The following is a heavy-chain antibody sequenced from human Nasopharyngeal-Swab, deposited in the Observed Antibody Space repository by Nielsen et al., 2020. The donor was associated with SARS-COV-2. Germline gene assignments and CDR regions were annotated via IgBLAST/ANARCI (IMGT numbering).Heavy chain of an antibody. CDR2: ISSSASTI. CDR3: ARDSYYDYVWGSYRRSRGMDV. D-gene: IGHD3-16*02. V-gene: IGHV3-11*01. CDR1: GFTFSDYY. J-gene: IGHJ6*02. Sequence: GRSLRLSCAASGFTFSDYYMSWIRQAPGKGLEWVSYISSSASTIYYADSVKGRFTISRDNAKNSLYLQMNSLRAEDTAVYYCARDSYYDYVWGSYRRSRGMDVWGQGTTVTVSS.